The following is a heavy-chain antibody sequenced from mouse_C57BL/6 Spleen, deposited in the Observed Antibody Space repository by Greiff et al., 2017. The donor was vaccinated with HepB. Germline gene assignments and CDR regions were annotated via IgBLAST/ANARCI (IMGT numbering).Heavy chain of an antibody. Sequence: QVQLKQSGAELVKPGASVKISCKASGYAFSSYWMNWVKQRPGKGLEWIGQIYPGDGDTNYNGKFKGKATLTADKSSSTAYMQLSSLTSEDSAVYFCARRDYYGSSYGAMDYWGQGTSDTVSS. J-gene: IGHJ4*01. V-gene: IGHV1-80*01. CDR1: GYAFSSYW. CDR3: ARRDYYGSSYGAMDY. D-gene: IGHD1-1*01. CDR2: IYPGDGDT.